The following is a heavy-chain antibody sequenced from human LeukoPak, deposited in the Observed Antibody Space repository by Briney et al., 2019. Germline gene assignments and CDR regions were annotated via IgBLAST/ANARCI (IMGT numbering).Heavy chain of an antibody. CDR2: INHSGST. Sequence: ASETLSLTCAVYGGSFRGYYWNWIRQPPGKGLEWIGEINHSGSTNYNPSLKSRVTISVDTSKNQFSLKLSSVTAADTAVYYCARGSRWLRLHYWGQGTLVTASS. CDR3: ARGSRWLRLHY. CDR1: GGSFRGYY. V-gene: IGHV4-34*01. D-gene: IGHD5-12*01. J-gene: IGHJ4*02.